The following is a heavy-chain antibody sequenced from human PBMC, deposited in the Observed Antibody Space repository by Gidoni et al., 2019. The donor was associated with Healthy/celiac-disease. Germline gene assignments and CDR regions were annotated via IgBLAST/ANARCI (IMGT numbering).Heavy chain of an antibody. CDR2: IYYSGSN. V-gene: IGHV4-39*01. Sequence: QLQLPESGLGLAKPSETLSLTCSFSGCSISSSSYYWGWIRQPPGKGLEWIGSIYYSGSNYYNPSLKSRVTISVDTSKNQFSQKLCSVTAADTAVYYCARHFYSYGYPVFYFDYWGQGTLVTVSS. CDR3: ARHFYSYGYPVFYFDY. J-gene: IGHJ4*02. CDR1: GCSISSSSYY. D-gene: IGHD5-18*01.